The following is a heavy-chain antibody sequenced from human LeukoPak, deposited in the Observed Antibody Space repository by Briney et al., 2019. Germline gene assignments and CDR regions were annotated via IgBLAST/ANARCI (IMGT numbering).Heavy chain of an antibody. Sequence: SETLSLTCTVSGGPISSSSYYWGWIRQPPGKGLEWIGSIYYSGSTYYNPSLKSRVTISVDTSKSQFSLKLSSVTAADTAVYYCARLAARGSSSYYYYYYGMDVWGQGTTVTVSS. V-gene: IGHV4-39*01. D-gene: IGHD6-6*01. CDR3: ARLAARGSSSYYYYYYGMDV. J-gene: IGHJ6*02. CDR2: IYYSGST. CDR1: GGPISSSSYY.